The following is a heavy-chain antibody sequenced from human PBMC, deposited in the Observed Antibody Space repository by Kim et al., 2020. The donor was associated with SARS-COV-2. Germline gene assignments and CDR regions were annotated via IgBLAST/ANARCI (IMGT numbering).Heavy chain of an antibody. D-gene: IGHD2-21*01. J-gene: IGHJ4*02. V-gene: IGHV1-69*01. CDR2: IIPLLGSP. CDR1: GGTFSSYS. CDR3: ATLVEMATVVDH. Sequence: SVKVSCKASGGTFSSYSVSWVRQAPGQGLEWMGGIIPLLGSPNYPQKFQGRVAITADEPTYTVYMEMINLRSDDTAVYYCATLVEMATVVDHWGQGTPVIVSS.